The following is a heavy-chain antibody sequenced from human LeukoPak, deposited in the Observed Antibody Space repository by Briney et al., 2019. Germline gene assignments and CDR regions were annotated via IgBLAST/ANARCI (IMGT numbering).Heavy chain of an antibody. CDR3: AMALDY. Sequence: GGASRLSCVAPGFTFSNYLMNWVRQAPGKGLEWVSGISHSGSSIYYADSVKGRFTISRDNSKNTLYLQMDRLRVEDTAVYYCAMALDYWGQGTLVTVSS. V-gene: IGHV3-23*01. CDR1: GFTFSNYL. J-gene: IGHJ4*02. CDR2: ISHSGSSI.